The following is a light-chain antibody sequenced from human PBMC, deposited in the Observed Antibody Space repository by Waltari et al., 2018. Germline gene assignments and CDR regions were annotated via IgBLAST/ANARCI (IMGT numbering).Light chain of an antibody. CDR2: DVS. J-gene: IGLJ1*01. Sequence: QSALTQPASVSWSPGQSITISCTGTSSAVGGYNHVSWYQHPPGKAPKPLIYDVSNRPSGVSNRFSGSKSGNTASLTISGLQAEDEADYYCSSYTSSFYVFGTGTKVTVL. V-gene: IGLV2-14*03. CDR1: SSAVGGYNH. CDR3: SSYTSSFYV.